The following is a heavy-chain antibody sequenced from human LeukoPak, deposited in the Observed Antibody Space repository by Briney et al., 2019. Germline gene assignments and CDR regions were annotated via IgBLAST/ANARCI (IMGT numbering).Heavy chain of an antibody. D-gene: IGHD3-22*01. Sequence: PGGSLRLSCAASGFTFSNAWMSWVRQAPGKGLEWVGRIKSKTDGGTTDYAAPVKGRFTISRDDSKNTLYLQMNSLKTEGTAVYYCTTDWEYYDSSGYYYFDYWGQGILVTVSS. CDR2: IKSKTDGGTT. CDR3: TTDWEYYDSSGYYYFDY. CDR1: GFTFSNAW. J-gene: IGHJ4*02. V-gene: IGHV3-15*01.